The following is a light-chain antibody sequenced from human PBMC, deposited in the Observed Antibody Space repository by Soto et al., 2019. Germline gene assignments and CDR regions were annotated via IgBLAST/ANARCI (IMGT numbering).Light chain of an antibody. J-gene: IGKJ1*01. V-gene: IGKV2-28*01. CDR3: MQALQTPVT. Sequence: DIVMTHSPLSLPVTPGEPASISCSSSHSLLHSNGYNYLDWYLQKPGQSPQLLIYLGSNRASGVPDRFSGSGSGTDFTLNISRVEAEDVGVYYCMQALQTPVTFGQGTKVDIK. CDR1: HSLLHSNGYNY. CDR2: LGS.